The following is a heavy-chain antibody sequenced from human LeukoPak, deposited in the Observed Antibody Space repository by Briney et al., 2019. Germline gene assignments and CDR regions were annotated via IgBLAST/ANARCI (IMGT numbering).Heavy chain of an antibody. V-gene: IGHV3-23*01. Sequence: GGSLRLSCAASGFTFSSYAMGWVRQAPGKGLDWVSFISGSGGSTYYVDSVKGRFTISRDNSKNTLYLQMNSLRADDTAVYYCAKDLGRYRNNYFDYWGQGTLVTVSS. J-gene: IGHJ4*02. CDR1: GFTFSSYA. CDR3: AKDLGRYRNNYFDY. D-gene: IGHD1-26*01. CDR2: ISGSGGST.